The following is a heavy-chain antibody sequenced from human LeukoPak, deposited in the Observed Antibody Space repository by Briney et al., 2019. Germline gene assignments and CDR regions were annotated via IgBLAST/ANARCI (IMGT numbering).Heavy chain of an antibody. CDR1: GFTFSNYA. CDR2: VSGGGSST. D-gene: IGHD6-13*01. Sequence: PGGSLRLSCVASGFTFSNYAMNWVRQAPGKGLEWVSGVSGGGSSTYYADSVKGRFTISRDNSKNMLYLQMNSLRAEDTAVYYCAEDLYTSRYACCFDYWGQGTLVTVSS. V-gene: IGHV3-23*01. J-gene: IGHJ4*02. CDR3: AEDLYTSRYACCFDY.